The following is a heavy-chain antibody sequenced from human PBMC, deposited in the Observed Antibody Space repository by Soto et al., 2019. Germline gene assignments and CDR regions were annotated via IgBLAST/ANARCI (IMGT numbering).Heavy chain of an antibody. V-gene: IGHV3-23*01. J-gene: IGHJ4*02. D-gene: IGHD4-4*01. CDR2: ISGSGGST. CDR3: AKGRVEMATITAFDY. Sequence: PGGSLRPACAASVCPFSSYAVSWVRQAPGKGLEWVSAISGSGGSTYYADSVKGRFTISRDNSKNTLYLQMNSLRAEDTAVYYCAKGRVEMATITAFDYWGQGTLVTVSS. CDR1: VCPFSSYA.